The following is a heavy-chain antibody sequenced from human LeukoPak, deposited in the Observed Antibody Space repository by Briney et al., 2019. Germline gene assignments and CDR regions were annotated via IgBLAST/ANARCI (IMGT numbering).Heavy chain of an antibody. D-gene: IGHD2-2*02. J-gene: IGHJ3*02. CDR2: IYYSGTT. V-gene: IGHV4-59*08. CDR1: GGSISSYY. Sequence: SETLSLTCTVSGGSISSYYWSWIRQPPGEGLEWIGYIYYSGTTNYNPSLKSRVTLSVDTSKNQFSLKLSSVTAADTAVYYCARGGLYCSSTSCYTNAFDIWGQGTMVTVSS. CDR3: ARGGLYCSSTSCYTNAFDI.